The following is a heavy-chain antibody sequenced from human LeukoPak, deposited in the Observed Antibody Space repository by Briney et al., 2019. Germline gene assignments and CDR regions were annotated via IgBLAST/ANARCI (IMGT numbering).Heavy chain of an antibody. V-gene: IGHV3-23*01. Sequence: PGGSLRLSCAASGFTFSNYAMRWVRQAPGKGLEWVSAISAGGGSTYYADSVRGRFTISRDNSKNTLYLQMNSLRAEDTAIYYCAKPLVVPAALAFDIWGQGTMVTVSS. J-gene: IGHJ3*02. D-gene: IGHD2-2*01. CDR3: AKPLVVPAALAFDI. CDR2: ISAGGGST. CDR1: GFTFSNYA.